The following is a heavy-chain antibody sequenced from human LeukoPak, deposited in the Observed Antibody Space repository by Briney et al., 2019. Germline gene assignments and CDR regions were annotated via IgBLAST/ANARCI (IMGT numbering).Heavy chain of an antibody. V-gene: IGHV1-2*02. CDR3: AKTRGGYQLLWNYMDV. CDR2: INPNIGDT. CDR1: GYTFTGHY. Sequence: GASVKVSCKASGYTFTGHYLHWVRQAPGQGLEWMGWINPNIGDTNYAQKIQGRVTMTRDTSINTVYMELSRLISDDMAVYYCAKTRGGYQLLWNYMDVWGKGTTVTVSS. J-gene: IGHJ6*03. D-gene: IGHD2-2*01.